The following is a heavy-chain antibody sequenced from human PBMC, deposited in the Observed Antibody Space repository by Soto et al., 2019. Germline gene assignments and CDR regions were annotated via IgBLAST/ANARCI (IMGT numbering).Heavy chain of an antibody. J-gene: IGHJ5*02. D-gene: IGHD2-15*01. CDR3: ARGVVVVAPGQLGWFGP. CDR1: GGTFSSYA. CDR2: IVPLFGTA. V-gene: IGHV1-69*13. Sequence: AVKVSCKASGGTFSSYAISWVRQAPGQGLEWMGGIVPLFGTAKYAQRFQGRLTITADESTTTAYMELSSLRFEDTTVYYCARGVVVVAPGQLGWFGPWGQGSLVTVP.